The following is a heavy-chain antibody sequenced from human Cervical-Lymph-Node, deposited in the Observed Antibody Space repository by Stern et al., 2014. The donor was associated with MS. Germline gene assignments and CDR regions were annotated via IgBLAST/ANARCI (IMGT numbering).Heavy chain of an antibody. D-gene: IGHD1-26*01. CDR1: GFTFRNAW. CDR2: INSKKDGGTT. J-gene: IGHJ6*02. Sequence: EVQLVQSGGGLVKPGGSLRLSCAASGFTFRNAWMTWIRQAPGKGLEWVGSINSKKDGGTTDDAGPVKRSFTSSIDEYKNTLVMQMNSLKTEDTAVYYCTALDRSYPYYYSGMDVWGQGTTVTVSS. CDR3: TALDRSYPYYYSGMDV. V-gene: IGHV3-15*01.